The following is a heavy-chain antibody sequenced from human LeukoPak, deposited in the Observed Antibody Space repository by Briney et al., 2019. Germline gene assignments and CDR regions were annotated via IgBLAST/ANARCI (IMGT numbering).Heavy chain of an antibody. J-gene: IGHJ6*02. CDR2: INHSGST. D-gene: IGHD3-9*01. V-gene: IGHV4-34*01. CDR1: GGSFSGYY. CDR3: ARRTPAYYDILTGYPTGDYGMDV. Sequence: SSETLSLTCAVYGGSFSGYYWSWIRQPPGKGLEWIGEINHSGSTNYNPSLKSRVTISVDTSKNQFSLKLSSVTAADTAVYYCARRTPAYYDILTGYPTGDYGMDVWGQGTTVTVSS.